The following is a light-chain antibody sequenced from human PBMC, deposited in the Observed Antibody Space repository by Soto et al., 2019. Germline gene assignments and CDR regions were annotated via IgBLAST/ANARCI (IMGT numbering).Light chain of an antibody. J-gene: IGKJ2*01. CDR2: GAS. Sequence: ETVMTQSPGTLSLSPGERATLSCRASQSVSSGYLAWYQQKPGQAPRLLIFGASHRATGIPDRFTGSGSGTDFTLTISRLEPEDFAVYYCQQYGISQNTFGQGTKLEIK. CDR3: QQYGISQNT. V-gene: IGKV3-20*01. CDR1: QSVSSGY.